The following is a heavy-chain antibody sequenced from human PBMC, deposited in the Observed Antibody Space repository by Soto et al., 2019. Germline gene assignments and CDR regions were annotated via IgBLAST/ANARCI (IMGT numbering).Heavy chain of an antibody. D-gene: IGHD6-13*01. J-gene: IGHJ4*02. CDR3: ATVGSIMAAGNPFDY. Sequence: GGSLRLSCAASDLTFSNTWMNWVRQAPGKGLEWVGRIKSKIDGGTIDYAAPVKGRFTISRDDSESTLFLQMNSLKSEDTALYYCATVGSIMAAGNPFDYWGQGTLVTVSS. CDR2: IKSKIDGGTI. CDR1: DLTFSNTW. V-gene: IGHV3-15*07.